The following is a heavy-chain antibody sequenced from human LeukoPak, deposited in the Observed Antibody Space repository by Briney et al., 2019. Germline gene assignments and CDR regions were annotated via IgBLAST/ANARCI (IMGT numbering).Heavy chain of an antibody. J-gene: IGHJ4*02. CDR3: ARDNSVEVSTMIIFDY. CDR1: GDSISSYY. Sequence: PSETLSLTCTVSGDSISSYYWSWIRQPPGKGLEWIGYIYHSGSTNYNPSLKSRATISVDTSKNQFSLKLSYVTAADTAVYYCARDNSVEVSTMIIFDYWGQGTLVTVSS. CDR2: IYHSGST. V-gene: IGHV4-59*12. D-gene: IGHD3-16*01.